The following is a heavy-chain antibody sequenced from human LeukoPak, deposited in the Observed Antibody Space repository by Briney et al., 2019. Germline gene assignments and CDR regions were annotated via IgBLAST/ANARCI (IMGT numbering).Heavy chain of an antibody. J-gene: IGHJ4*02. CDR1: GYTFTSYG. D-gene: IGHD2-15*01. Sequence: ASVKVSCKASGYTFTSYGISWVRQAPGQGLEWMGWISAYNGNTNYAQKLQGRVTMTTDTSSSTAYMELRSLRSDDTAVYYCARALVVVAANRVGGYFGYWGQGTLVTVSS. V-gene: IGHV1-18*01. CDR2: ISAYNGNT. CDR3: ARALVVVAANRVGGYFGY.